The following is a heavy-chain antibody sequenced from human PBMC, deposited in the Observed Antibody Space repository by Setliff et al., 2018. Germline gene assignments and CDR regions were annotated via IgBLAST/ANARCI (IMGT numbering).Heavy chain of an antibody. V-gene: IGHV5-51*01. CDR3: ARALASAGTVYFDY. J-gene: IGHJ4*02. Sequence: PGESLKISCKGSGYRFTTYWIGWVRQMTGKGLEWMGIVFSGDSDTRYSPSFQGQVTISADKSISTAYLQWSSLKASDTAMYYCARALASAGTVYFDYWGQGTLVTVSS. D-gene: IGHD6-13*01. CDR1: GYRFTTYW. CDR2: VFSGDSDT.